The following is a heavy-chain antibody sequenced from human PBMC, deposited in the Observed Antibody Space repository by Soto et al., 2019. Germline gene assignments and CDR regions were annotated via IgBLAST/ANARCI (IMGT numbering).Heavy chain of an antibody. CDR1: GPKFSSTF. Sequence: VDSLKISCKGSGPKFSSTFIRWQRQMPGKCMEWMGIVYAGNSFPRYSPSFQGQVTISADKSISTAYLQWSSLKASDTAMHYCARQEEWLGSSWAGAFDIWGQGTMVTVSS. CDR3: ARQEEWLGSSWAGAFDI. V-gene: IGHV5-51*01. CDR2: VYAGNSFP. D-gene: IGHD6-13*01. J-gene: IGHJ3*02.